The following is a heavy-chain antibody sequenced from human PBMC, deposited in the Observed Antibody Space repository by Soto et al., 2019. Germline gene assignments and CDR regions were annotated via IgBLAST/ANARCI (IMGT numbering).Heavy chain of an antibody. Sequence: PSQTLSLTCAISGDSVSGNSAAWNWIRQSPSRGLEWLGRTYYRSKWYNDYAVSVKSRITVTPDTSKHQFSLHLNSVTPEDTAVYDCAREFPYYESSDSYFAYWGQGAMVTVSS. CDR1: GDSVSGNSAA. CDR2: TYYRSKWYN. V-gene: IGHV6-1*01. D-gene: IGHD3-16*01. J-gene: IGHJ4*02. CDR3: AREFPYYESSDSYFAY.